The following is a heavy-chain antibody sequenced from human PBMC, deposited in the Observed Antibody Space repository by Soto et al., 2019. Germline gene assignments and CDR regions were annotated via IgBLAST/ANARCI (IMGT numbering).Heavy chain of an antibody. V-gene: IGHV3-74*03. CDR1: GFTLSTYW. Sequence: GGSLRLSCEASGFTLSTYWMHWVRQVAGKGLVWVSRIKTDGTTTTYADSVKGRFTISRDNAKNTLYLQMNSLRAEDTAVYYCARVEQWLASNYYFDYWGQGTLVTVSS. J-gene: IGHJ4*02. D-gene: IGHD6-19*01. CDR2: IKTDGTTT. CDR3: ARVEQWLASNYYFDY.